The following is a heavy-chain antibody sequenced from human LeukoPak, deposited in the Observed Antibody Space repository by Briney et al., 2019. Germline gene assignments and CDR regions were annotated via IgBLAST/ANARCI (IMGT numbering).Heavy chain of an antibody. D-gene: IGHD3-22*01. CDR2: ISSSGST. CDR3: ARGPYSYDSSGASDI. J-gene: IGHJ3*02. Sequence: PSETLSLTCTVSGDSISSGDYYWSWIRQPAGKGLEWIGRISSSGSTNYNPSLKSRVTISVDTSKNQFSLKLSSVTAADTAVYFCARGPYSYDSSGASDIWGQGTMVTVSS. V-gene: IGHV4-61*02. CDR1: GDSISSGDYY.